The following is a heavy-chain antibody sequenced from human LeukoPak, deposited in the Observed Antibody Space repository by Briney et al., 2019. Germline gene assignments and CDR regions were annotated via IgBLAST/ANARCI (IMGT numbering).Heavy chain of an antibody. CDR2: IIPIFGTA. J-gene: IGHJ3*02. CDR3: ATTAAGRAFDI. Sequence: GASVKVSCKASGYTFTSYYMHWVRQAPGQGLEWMGGIIPIFGTANYAQKFQGRVTITADESTSTAYMELSSLRSEDTAVYYCATTAAGRAFDIWGQGTMVTVSS. CDR1: GYTFTSYY. V-gene: IGHV1-69*13. D-gene: IGHD6-13*01.